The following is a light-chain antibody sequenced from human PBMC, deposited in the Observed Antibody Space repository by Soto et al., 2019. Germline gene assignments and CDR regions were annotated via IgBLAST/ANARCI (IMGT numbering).Light chain of an antibody. J-gene: IGKJ1*01. CDR2: RAS. CDR3: QQYSRYSWT. Sequence: DIQMTQSPSTLSTSVGDRVTISCRASQSISSWLAWYQQKPGEAPNLLLYRASSLQSGVPSRFSGSGSGTEFTLTISSLQPDDFATYYCQQYSRYSWTFGQGTKVEFK. V-gene: IGKV1-5*03. CDR1: QSISSW.